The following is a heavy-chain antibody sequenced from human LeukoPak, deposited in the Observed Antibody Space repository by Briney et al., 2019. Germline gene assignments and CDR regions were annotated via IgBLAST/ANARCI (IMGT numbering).Heavy chain of an antibody. J-gene: IGHJ5*02. D-gene: IGHD6-19*01. CDR1: GYTFSSDA. CDR3: AKGGWNNYFGP. Sequence: GGSLRLSCAASGYTFSSDAMSWVRQAPVKGLEWVSIINTNGDHTNYADSVKGRFTISRDNSKNTLYLQMNSLRAEDTAIYYCAKGGWNNYFGPWGRGTLVTVSA. V-gene: IGHV3-23*01. CDR2: INTNGDHT.